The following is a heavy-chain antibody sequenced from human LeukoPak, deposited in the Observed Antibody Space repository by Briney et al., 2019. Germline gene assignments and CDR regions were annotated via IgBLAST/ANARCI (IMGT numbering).Heavy chain of an antibody. V-gene: IGHV4-59*08. CDR3: ARHGIPSFYGMDV. D-gene: IGHD1-1*01. Sequence: PSETLSLTCAVSGGSISSYYWSWIRQPPGKGLEWIGYVYYSGTTNYNPSLKSRVTISVDTSKNQFSLKVTSVTAADTAVYYCARHGIPSFYGMDVWGQGTTVTVCS. J-gene: IGHJ6*02. CDR1: GGSISSYY. CDR2: VYYSGTT.